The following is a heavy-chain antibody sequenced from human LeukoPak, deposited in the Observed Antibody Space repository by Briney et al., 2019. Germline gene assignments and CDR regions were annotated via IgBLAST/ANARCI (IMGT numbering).Heavy chain of an antibody. Sequence: GGSLRLSCAASGFTLRTSWMSWVRQAPGKGLEWVASINQGGGETHYVESVKGRFTISRDNAMNSFFLQMNSLRAEDTAVYYCVRDESGDYDFDFWGQGTLVTVSS. CDR2: INQGGGET. V-gene: IGHV3-7*01. CDR3: VRDESGDYDFDF. CDR1: GFTLRTSW. D-gene: IGHD4-17*01. J-gene: IGHJ4*02.